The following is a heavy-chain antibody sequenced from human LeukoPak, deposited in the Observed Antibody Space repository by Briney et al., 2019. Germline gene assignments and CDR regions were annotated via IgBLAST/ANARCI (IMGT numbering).Heavy chain of an antibody. D-gene: IGHD3-3*01. CDR3: ARHGASYDFWSGYHNDYYYYGMDV. CDR1: GYSFTSYW. Sequence: PGESLKISCKGSGYSFTSYWIGWVRPMPGKGLEWMGIIYPGDSDTRYSPSFQGQVTISADKSISTAYLQWSSLKASDTAMYYCARHGASYDFWSGYHNDYYYYGMDVWGQGTTVTVSS. V-gene: IGHV5-51*01. CDR2: IYPGDSDT. J-gene: IGHJ6*02.